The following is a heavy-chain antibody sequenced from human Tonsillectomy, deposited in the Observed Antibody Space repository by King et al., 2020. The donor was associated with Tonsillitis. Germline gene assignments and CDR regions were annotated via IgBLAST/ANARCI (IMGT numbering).Heavy chain of an antibody. J-gene: IGHJ3*02. CDR3: ARAPGLDAFDI. CDR2: INAGNGNT. Sequence: QLVQSGAEVKKPGASVKVSCKASGYTFTSYAMHWLRQAPGQRLEWMGWINAGNGNTKYSQKFQGRVTITRDTSASTAYMELSSLRSEDTAVYYCARAPGLDAFDIWGQGTMVTVSS. CDR1: GYTFTSYA. V-gene: IGHV1-3*01. D-gene: IGHD2-8*02.